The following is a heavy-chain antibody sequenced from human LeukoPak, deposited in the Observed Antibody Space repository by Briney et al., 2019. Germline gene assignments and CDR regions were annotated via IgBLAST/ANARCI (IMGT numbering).Heavy chain of an antibody. Sequence: GGSLRLSCAASGFTFSSYWMCWVRQAPGKGLEWVANIKQDGSEKYYVDSVKGRFTISRDNAKNSLYLQMNSLRAEDTAVDYCARDRDTGYYYGMDVWGQGTTVTVSS. J-gene: IGHJ6*02. CDR3: ARDRDTGYYYGMDV. V-gene: IGHV3-7*01. D-gene: IGHD3-10*01. CDR2: IKQDGSEK. CDR1: GFTFSSYW.